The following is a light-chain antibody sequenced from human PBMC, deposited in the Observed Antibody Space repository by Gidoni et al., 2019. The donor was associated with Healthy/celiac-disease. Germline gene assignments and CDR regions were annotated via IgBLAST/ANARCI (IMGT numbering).Light chain of an antibody. Sequence: SYELTQQPSVYVSPGQTASITCSGDKLGDTYACWYQQKPGQSPVLVIYKDRKRPSGIPELFSGSNSGNTATLTISGTQAMDEADYYCQAWDSSTVVFGGGTKLTVL. CDR1: KLGDTY. CDR3: QAWDSSTVV. V-gene: IGLV3-1*01. CDR2: KDR. J-gene: IGLJ2*01.